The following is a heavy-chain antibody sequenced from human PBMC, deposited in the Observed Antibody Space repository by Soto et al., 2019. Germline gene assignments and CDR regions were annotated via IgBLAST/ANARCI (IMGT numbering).Heavy chain of an antibody. CDR3: ARTLRGTSFHFDP. D-gene: IGHD2-21*01. J-gene: IGHJ5*02. CDR1: GYSFTKYY. CDR2: INPTGGST. V-gene: IGHV1-46*01. Sequence: ASVKVSCKASGYSFTKYYIHWVRQAPGQGLEWMGMINPTGGSTSYAQKFQGTVTMTRDTSASTVYMELSSLRSDDTAVYYCARTLRGTSFHFDPWGQGTLVTVSS.